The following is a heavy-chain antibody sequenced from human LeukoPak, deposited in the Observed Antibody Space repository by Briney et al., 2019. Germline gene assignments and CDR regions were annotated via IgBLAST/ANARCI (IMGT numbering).Heavy chain of an antibody. Sequence: SETLSLTCTVSGGSISSGSYYWSWIRQPAGKGLEWIGRIYTSGSTNYNPSLKSRVTISVDTSKNQFSLKLSSVTAADTAVYYCARGIAVAGVRSWGQGTLVTVSS. CDR1: GGSISSGSYY. CDR2: IYTSGST. D-gene: IGHD6-19*01. J-gene: IGHJ5*02. CDR3: ARGIAVAGVRS. V-gene: IGHV4-61*02.